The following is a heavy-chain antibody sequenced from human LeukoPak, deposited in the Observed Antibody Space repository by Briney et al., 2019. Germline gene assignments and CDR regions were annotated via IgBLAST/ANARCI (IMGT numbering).Heavy chain of an antibody. CDR3: ARGDYYGSGSSYNWFDP. CDR1: GFTFSNHA. Sequence: GGSLRLSCSASGFTFSNHAMHWVRQAPGKGLEWVAVISYDGSNKYYADSVKGRFTISRDNSKNTLYLQMDSLRAEDTAVYYCARGDYYGSGSSYNWFDPWGQGTLVTVSS. V-gene: IGHV3-30-3*01. J-gene: IGHJ5*02. CDR2: ISYDGSNK. D-gene: IGHD3-10*01.